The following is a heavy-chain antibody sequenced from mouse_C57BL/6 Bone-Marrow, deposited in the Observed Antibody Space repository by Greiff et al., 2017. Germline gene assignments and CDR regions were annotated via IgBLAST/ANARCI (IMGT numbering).Heavy chain of an antibody. D-gene: IGHD3-2*02. V-gene: IGHV1-81*01. CDR1: GYTFTSYG. J-gene: IGHJ2*01. CDR2: IYPRSGNT. CDR3: AREPQDSSGYDY. Sequence: QVHVKQSGAELARPGASVKLSCKASGYTFTSYGISWVKQRTGQGLEWIGEIYPRSGNTYYNEKFKGKATLTADKSSSTAYMELRSLTSEDSAVYFCAREPQDSSGYDYWGQGTTLTVSS.